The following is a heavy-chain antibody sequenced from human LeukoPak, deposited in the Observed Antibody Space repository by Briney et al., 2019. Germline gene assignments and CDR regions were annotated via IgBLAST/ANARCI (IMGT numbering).Heavy chain of an antibody. CDR2: IYHSGST. J-gene: IGHJ6*03. V-gene: IGHV4-38-2*02. CDR3: ARAPDYYYMDV. Sequence: SETLSLTCTVSGYSISSGYYWGWIRQLPGQGLEWIGSIYHSGSTYYNPSLKSRVTISVDTSKNHFSLKLSSVTAADTAVYYCARAPDYYYMDVWGKGTTVTVSS. CDR1: GYSISSGYY.